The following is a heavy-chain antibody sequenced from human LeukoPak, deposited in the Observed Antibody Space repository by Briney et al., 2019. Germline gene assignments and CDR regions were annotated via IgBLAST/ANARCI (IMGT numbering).Heavy chain of an antibody. CDR1: GLTVSRNY. V-gene: IGHV3-53*01. Sequence: WGSLRLSCAASGLTVSRNYMSWVRQAPGKGLEWVSVIGTIPGVTYYTESVKGRFTISRDNSKNTVYLQMNNLRADDTALYFCAKPADTNYFRYGDYWGQGTLVTVSS. CDR2: IGTIPGVT. CDR3: AKPADTNYFRYGDY. J-gene: IGHJ4*02. D-gene: IGHD1-7*01.